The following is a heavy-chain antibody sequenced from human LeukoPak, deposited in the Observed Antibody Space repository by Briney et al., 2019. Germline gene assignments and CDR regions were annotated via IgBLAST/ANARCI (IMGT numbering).Heavy chain of an antibody. CDR2: ISGSSDTT. CDR3: ANREGGYTYDPFDY. CDR1: GFTFSTYA. D-gene: IGHD5-18*01. Sequence: PGGSLRLSCAASGFTFSTYAMSWVRQAPGRGLEWVSAISGSSDTTYYADSVKGRFTISRDNSKNTLYLQMNSLRAEDTAVYYCANREGGYTYDPFDYWAREPWSPSPQ. J-gene: IGHJ4*02. V-gene: IGHV3-23*01.